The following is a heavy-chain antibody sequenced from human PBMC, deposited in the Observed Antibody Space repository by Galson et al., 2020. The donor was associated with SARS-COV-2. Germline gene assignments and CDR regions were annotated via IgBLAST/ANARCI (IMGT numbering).Heavy chain of an antibody. CDR1: GYSISSGYF. Sequence: SETLSLTCTVPGYSISSGYFWGWIRQSPEQGLEWIGSIYPSGSTSYNPSLKSRVTISVDTSKNQFSLKLTSVSAADTAVYYCARDRGVDGGISEDFDLWGRGTLVTVSS. V-gene: IGHV4-38-2*02. D-gene: IGHD2-15*01. CDR2: IYPSGST. J-gene: IGHJ2*01. CDR3: ARDRGVDGGISEDFDL.